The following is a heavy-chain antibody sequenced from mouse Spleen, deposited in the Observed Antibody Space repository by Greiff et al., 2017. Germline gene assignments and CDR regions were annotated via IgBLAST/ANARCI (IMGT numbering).Heavy chain of an antibody. D-gene: IGHD1-1*01. Sequence: VQLQQPGAELVKPGASVKMSCKASGYTFTSYWMHWVKQRPGQGLEWIGVIDPSDSYTSYNQKFKGKATLTVDTSSSTAYMQLSSLTSEDSAVYYCTSLYYGSSYGELRDYWGQGTSVTVSS. V-gene: IGHV1S127*01. CDR2: IDPSDSYT. CDR1: GYTFTSYW. CDR3: TSLYYGSSYGELRDY. J-gene: IGHJ4*01.